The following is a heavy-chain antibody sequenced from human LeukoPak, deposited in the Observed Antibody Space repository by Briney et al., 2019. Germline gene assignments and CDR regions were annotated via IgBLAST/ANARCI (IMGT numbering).Heavy chain of an antibody. Sequence: GASVKVSCKASGGIFSSYVINWVRQAPGQGLEWMGGIIPIFGTAKYVQKFQGRVTITADESTSTAYMELSSLRSEDTAVYYCARGSYYDSSGYYYGSLDYWGQGTLVTVSS. CDR2: IIPIFGTA. CDR3: ARGSYYDSSGYYYGSLDY. J-gene: IGHJ4*02. CDR1: GGIFSSYV. V-gene: IGHV1-69*13. D-gene: IGHD3-22*01.